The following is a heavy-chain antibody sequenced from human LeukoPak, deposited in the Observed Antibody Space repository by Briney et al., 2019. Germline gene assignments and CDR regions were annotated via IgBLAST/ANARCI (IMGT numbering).Heavy chain of an antibody. CDR1: GFTVSSNY. Sequence: GGSLRLSCAASGFTVSSNYMSWVRQAPGKGLEWVSVIYSGGSTYYADSVKGRFTISRDNSKNTLYLQMNSLRAEDTAVYYCARQRSLYYYDSSGYYNWGQGTLVTVSS. J-gene: IGHJ4*02. CDR3: ARQRSLYYYDSSGYYN. CDR2: IYSGGST. D-gene: IGHD3-22*01. V-gene: IGHV3-66*04.